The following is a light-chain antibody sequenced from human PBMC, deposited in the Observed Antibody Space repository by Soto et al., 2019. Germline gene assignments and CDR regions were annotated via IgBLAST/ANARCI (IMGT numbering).Light chain of an antibody. CDR2: DSS. V-gene: IGKV1-33*01. J-gene: IGKJ4*01. Sequence: DIQMTQSPSSLSASVGDRVTITCQSSPDISNYLTCYQQKPGKAPKLLIYDSSNLETGFPSRLRGSGSGTDFTSTISSLQTEDIATYYCKQYDNLPITFGGGTTVEIK. CDR3: KQYDNLPIT. CDR1: PDISNY.